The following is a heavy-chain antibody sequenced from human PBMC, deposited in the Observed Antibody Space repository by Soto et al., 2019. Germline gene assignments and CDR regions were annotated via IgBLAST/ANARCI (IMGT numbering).Heavy chain of an antibody. J-gene: IGHJ5*02. CDR3: PRGTAVAYQWFDP. CDR1: GFTFSSYG. Sequence: QVELVESGGGVVQPGRSLRLSCEASGFTFSSYGMHWVRQAPGKGLEWVAAISHDGTDRYYANSVKGRFTISRDNSKNTLYLQMSSLRSEDTAISCCPRGTAVAYQWFDPWGQGTLVTVSS. D-gene: IGHD6-19*01. V-gene: IGHV3-30*03. CDR2: ISHDGTDR.